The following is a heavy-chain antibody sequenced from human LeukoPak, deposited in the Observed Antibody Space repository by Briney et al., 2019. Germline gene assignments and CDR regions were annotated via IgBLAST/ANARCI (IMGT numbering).Heavy chain of an antibody. J-gene: IGHJ4*02. V-gene: IGHV4-59*01. D-gene: IGHD1-7*01. CDR2: IYYSGST. CDR3: ARSTPHGWNYRDRSGYFDY. Sequence: SETLSLTCTVSGGSISSYYWSWIRQPPGKGLEWIGYIYYSGSTNYNPSLKSRVTISVDTSKNQFSLKLSSVTAADTAVYYCARSTPHGWNYRDRSGYFDYWGQGTLVTVPS. CDR1: GGSISSYY.